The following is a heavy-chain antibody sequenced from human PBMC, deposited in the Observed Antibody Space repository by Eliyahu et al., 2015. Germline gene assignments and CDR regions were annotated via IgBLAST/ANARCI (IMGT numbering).Heavy chain of an antibody. D-gene: IGHD5-18*01. CDR1: GFSLSTSGVG. J-gene: IGHJ4*02. V-gene: IGHV2-5*01. CDR3: AHIVDTAMGGFVLTH. Sequence: QITLKESGPTLVKPTQTLTLTCTFXGFSLSTSGVGVGWIRQPPGKALEWLALIYWNDDKRYSPSLKSRLTITKDTPKNQVVLTMTNMDPVDTATYYCAHIVDTAMGGFVLTHWGQGTLVTVSS. CDR2: IYWNDDK.